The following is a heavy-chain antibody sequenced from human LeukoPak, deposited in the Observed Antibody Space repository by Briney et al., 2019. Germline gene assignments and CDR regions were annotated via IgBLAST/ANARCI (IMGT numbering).Heavy chain of an antibody. J-gene: IGHJ6*02. CDR3: ARGVYYDSSGHYYYYYGMDV. D-gene: IGHD3-22*01. Sequence: GGSLRLSCAASGLTFNTYTMNWVRQAPGKGLEWVSYIIGSSGIIDYADSVKGRFTISRDNSKNTLYLQMNSLRAEDTAVYYCARGVYYDSSGHYYYYYGMDVWGQGTTVTVSS. CDR2: IIGSSGII. CDR1: GLTFNTYT. V-gene: IGHV3-48*01.